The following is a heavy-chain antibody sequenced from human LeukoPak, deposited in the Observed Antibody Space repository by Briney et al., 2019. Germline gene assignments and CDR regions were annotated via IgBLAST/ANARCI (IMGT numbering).Heavy chain of an antibody. J-gene: IGHJ3*02. Sequence: PGGSLRLSCAASRFTFSGYGMHWVRQAPGKGLGWVAFIRYDGGNKNYADPVKGRFAISRDNAKNSVYLQMNSLRAEDTAVYYCAREQTGTDIWGQGTMVTVSS. CDR3: AREQTGTDI. CDR1: RFTFSGYG. V-gene: IGHV3-30*02. D-gene: IGHD1-1*01. CDR2: IRYDGGNK.